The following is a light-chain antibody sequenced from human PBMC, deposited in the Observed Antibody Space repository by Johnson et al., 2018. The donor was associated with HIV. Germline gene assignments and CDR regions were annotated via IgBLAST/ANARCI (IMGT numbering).Light chain of an antibody. V-gene: IGLV1-51*01. CDR2: DNN. CDR1: SSNIGNNY. Sequence: HSVLTQPPSVSAAPGQKVTISCSGSSSNIGNNYVSWYQQLSGTAPKLLIYDNNKRPSGIPDRFSGSKSGTSATLGITGLQTGDEADYYCGTWDSSLSAYVFGTGTKVTV. CDR3: GTWDSSLSAYV. J-gene: IGLJ1*01.